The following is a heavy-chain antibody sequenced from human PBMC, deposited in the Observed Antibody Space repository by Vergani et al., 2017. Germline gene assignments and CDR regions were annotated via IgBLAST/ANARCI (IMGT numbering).Heavy chain of an antibody. V-gene: IGHV1-69*12. CDR2: IIPIFGTA. CDR3: ARGDPYDIWTGYYKGYYYGMDV. J-gene: IGHJ6*02. Sequence: QVQLVQSGAEVKKPGSSVKVSCKASGGTFSSYAISWVRQAPGQGLEWMGGIIPIFGTANYAQKFQGRVTITADESTSTAYMELSSLRSEDTAVYYWARGDPYDIWTGYYKGYYYGMDVWGQGTTVTVSS. D-gene: IGHD3-9*01. CDR1: GGTFSSYA.